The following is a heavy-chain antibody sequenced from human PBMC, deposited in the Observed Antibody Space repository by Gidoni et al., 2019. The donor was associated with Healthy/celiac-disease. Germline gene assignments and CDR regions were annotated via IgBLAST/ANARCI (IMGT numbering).Heavy chain of an antibody. J-gene: IGHJ4*02. Sequence: ITLKESGPTLVTPTQTLTLTCTFSGFSLSTRGEGVGLIRQPPGKALEWLALIYWNDDKRYSPSLKSRLTITKDTSKNQGVLTMTNMDPVDTATYCCAHSEWFGELGPSRGFDYGGQGTLVTVSS. CDR2: IYWNDDK. V-gene: IGHV2-5*01. CDR3: AHSEWFGELGPSRGFDY. CDR1: GFSLSTRGEG. D-gene: IGHD3-10*01.